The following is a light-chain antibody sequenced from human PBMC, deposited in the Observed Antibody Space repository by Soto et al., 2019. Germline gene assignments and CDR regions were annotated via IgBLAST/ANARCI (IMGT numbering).Light chain of an antibody. CDR2: GAS. V-gene: IGKV3-20*01. CDR1: QSVDTTF. Sequence: EIVLTQSPGSLSLSPGQRATLSCRASQSVDTTFFAWYQKKPGQAPRLLIYGASKRATGIPDRFSGSGSGIAFTLIISRLEPEDFALYYCQQYMSSVTFGQGTKVEIK. CDR3: QQYMSSVT. J-gene: IGKJ1*01.